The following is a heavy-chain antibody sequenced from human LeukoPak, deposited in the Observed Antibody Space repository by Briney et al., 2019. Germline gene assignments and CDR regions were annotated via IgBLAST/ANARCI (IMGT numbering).Heavy chain of an antibody. J-gene: IGHJ4*02. CDR1: GFTFSSYA. CDR2: ISYDGSNK. V-gene: IGHV3-30*04. CDR3: ARADYGDYALSDY. Sequence: RGSLRLSCAASGFTFSSYAMHWVRQAPGKGLEWVAVISYDGSNKYYADSVKGRFTISRDNSKHTLYLQMNSLRAEDTAVYYCARADYGDYALSDYWGQGTLVTVSS. D-gene: IGHD4-17*01.